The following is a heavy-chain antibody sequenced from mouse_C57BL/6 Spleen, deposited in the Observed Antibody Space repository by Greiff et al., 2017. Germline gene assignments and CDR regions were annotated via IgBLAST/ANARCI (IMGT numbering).Heavy chain of an antibody. V-gene: IGHV1-52*01. D-gene: IGHD1-1*01. CDR1: GYTFTSYW. CDR2: IDPSDSET. J-gene: IGHJ2*01. Sequence: VQLQQPGAELVRPGSSVKLSCKASGYTFTSYWMHWVKQRPIQGLEWIGNIDPSDSETHYNQKFKDKATLTVYKSSSTAYMQLSSLTSEDSAVYYCARRYYYGSSYENFDYWGQGTTLTVSS. CDR3: ARRYYYGSSYENFDY.